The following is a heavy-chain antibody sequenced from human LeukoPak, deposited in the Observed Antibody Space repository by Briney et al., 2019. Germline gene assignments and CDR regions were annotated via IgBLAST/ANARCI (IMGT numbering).Heavy chain of an antibody. CDR2: ISGSDGST. V-gene: IGHV3-23*01. CDR3: AELGITMIGGV. J-gene: IGHJ6*04. D-gene: IGHD3-10*02. CDR1: GFTFSSYA. Sequence: GGSLRLSCAASGFTFSSYAVSWVRQAPGKGLEWVSSISGSDGSTYYADSVKGRFTISRDNSKNTLYLQMNSLRAEDTAVYYCAELGITMIGGVWGKGTTVTISS.